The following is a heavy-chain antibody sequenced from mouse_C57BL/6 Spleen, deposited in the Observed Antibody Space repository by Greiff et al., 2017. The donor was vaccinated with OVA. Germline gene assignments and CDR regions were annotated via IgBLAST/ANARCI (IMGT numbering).Heavy chain of an antibody. J-gene: IGHJ4*01. Sequence: VQLQQPGAELVKPGASVKLSCKASGYTFTSYWMHWVKQRPGQGLEWIGMIHPNSGSTNYNEKFKSKATLTVDKSSSTAYMQLSSLTSEDSAVYYCAPITTVVAPYAMDYWGQGTSVTVSS. CDR1: GYTFTSYW. CDR3: APITTVVAPYAMDY. V-gene: IGHV1-64*01. CDR2: IHPNSGST. D-gene: IGHD1-1*01.